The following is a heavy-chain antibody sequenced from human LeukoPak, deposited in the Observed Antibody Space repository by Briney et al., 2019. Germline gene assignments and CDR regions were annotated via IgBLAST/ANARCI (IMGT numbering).Heavy chain of an antibody. J-gene: IGHJ6*02. V-gene: IGHV1-24*01. Sequence: GASVKVSCKVSGYTLTELSMHWVRQAPGKGLEWMGGFDPEDGETIYAQKFQGRVTMTEDTSTDTAYMELSSLRSEDTPVYYCARGPALQYSSSWYYYYYYYGMDVWGQGTTVTVSS. D-gene: IGHD6-13*01. CDR2: FDPEDGET. CDR1: GYTLTELS. CDR3: ARGPALQYSSSWYYYYYYYGMDV.